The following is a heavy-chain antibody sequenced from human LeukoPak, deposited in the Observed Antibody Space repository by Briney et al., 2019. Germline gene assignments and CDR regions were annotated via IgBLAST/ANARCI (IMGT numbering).Heavy chain of an antibody. CDR3: AKGLTRTYYYDSSGYYPFDY. D-gene: IGHD3-22*01. Sequence: GGSLRLSCAASGFTFSSYAMSWVRQAPGKGLEWVSAISGSGGSTYYADSVKGRFTISRDNSKNTLYLQMNSLRAEDTAVYYCAKGLTRTYYYDSSGYYPFDYWGQGTLVTVSS. CDR1: GFTFSSYA. CDR2: ISGSGGST. J-gene: IGHJ4*02. V-gene: IGHV3-23*01.